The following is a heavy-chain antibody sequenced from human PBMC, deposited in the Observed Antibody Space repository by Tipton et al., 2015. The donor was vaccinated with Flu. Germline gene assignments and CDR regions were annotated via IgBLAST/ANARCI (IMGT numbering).Heavy chain of an antibody. Sequence: TLSLTCAVYGGSFSGYNWSWIRQPPGRRLEWIGEINHSGNTNYNPSLKSRVTVSVDTSKNQFSMILSAVTAADTAVYYCATGTRPRRPVLAPPGYFDYWGQGTLVTVSS. J-gene: IGHJ4*02. CDR3: ATGTRPRRPVLAPPGYFDY. CDR2: INHSGNT. CDR1: GGSFSGYN. V-gene: IGHV4-34*01. D-gene: IGHD2-8*01.